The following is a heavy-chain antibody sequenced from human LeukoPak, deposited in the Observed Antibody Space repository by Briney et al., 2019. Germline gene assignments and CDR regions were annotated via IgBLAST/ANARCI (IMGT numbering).Heavy chain of an antibody. CDR3: ARDGEFYYDSSSY. D-gene: IGHD3-22*01. V-gene: IGHV3-11*01. CDR1: GFTFSDYY. CDR2: ISSSGSSI. J-gene: IGHJ4*02. Sequence: GGSLRLSCAASGFTFSDYYMSWIRQAPGKGLEWVSYISSSGSSIYCADSVKGRFTISRDNAKNSLYLQMNSLRAEDTAVYYCARDGEFYYDSSSYWGQGSLVTVSS.